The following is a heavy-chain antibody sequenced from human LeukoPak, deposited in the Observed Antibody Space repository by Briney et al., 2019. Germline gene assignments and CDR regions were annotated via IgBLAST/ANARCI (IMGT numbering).Heavy chain of an antibody. CDR3: ASSLLPYFDY. D-gene: IGHD2-15*01. V-gene: IGHV4-38-2*01. J-gene: IGHJ4*02. CDR1: GYSISSGYY. CDR2: IYHSGST. Sequence: PETLSLTCAVSGYSISSGYYWGWIRQPPGKGLEWIGSIYHSGSTYYNPSLKSRVTISVDTSKNQFSLKLSSVTAADTAVYYCASSLLPYFDYWGQGTLVTVSS.